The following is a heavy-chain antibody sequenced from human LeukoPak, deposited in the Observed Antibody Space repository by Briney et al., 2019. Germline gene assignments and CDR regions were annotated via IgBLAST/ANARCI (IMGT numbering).Heavy chain of an antibody. J-gene: IGHJ4*02. Sequence: GASVKVSCKASGYTFTSYAMHWVRQAPGQRLEWMGWINAGNGNTKYSQKFQGRVTITRDTSASTAYMELSSLRSEDTAVYYCARVPGYGDYGYYFDYWGQGTLVTVSS. CDR1: GYTFTSYA. CDR2: INAGNGNT. CDR3: ARVPGYGDYGYYFDY. D-gene: IGHD4-17*01. V-gene: IGHV1-3*01.